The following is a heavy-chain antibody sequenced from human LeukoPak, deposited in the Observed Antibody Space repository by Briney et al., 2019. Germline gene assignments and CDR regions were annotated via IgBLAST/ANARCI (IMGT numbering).Heavy chain of an antibody. V-gene: IGHV3-33*08. D-gene: IGHD3-10*01. CDR3: ARVVAGSVYNSGMDV. J-gene: IGHJ6*02. CDR2: IWHDGKNK. CDR1: GFTFSTYA. Sequence: PGGSLRLSCAASGFTFSTYAMHWVRQAPGKGLEWVAVIWHDGKNKYYADSVKGRFTVSRDNSKNTLYLQMDSLRVEDTAVYYCARVVAGSVYNSGMDVWGQGTTVTVSS.